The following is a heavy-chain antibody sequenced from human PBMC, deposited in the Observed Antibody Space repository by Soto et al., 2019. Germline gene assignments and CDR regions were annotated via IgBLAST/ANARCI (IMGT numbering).Heavy chain of an antibody. J-gene: IGHJ4*02. D-gene: IGHD4-17*01. Sequence: PSVKVSCKASGGTFSSYAISWVRQAPGQGLEWMGGIIPIFGTANYAQKFQGRVTITADESTSTAYMELSSLRSEDTAVYYCAIIGNDYGGRIDYWGQGTLVTVSS. CDR1: GGTFSSYA. CDR3: AIIGNDYGGRIDY. V-gene: IGHV1-69*13. CDR2: IIPIFGTA.